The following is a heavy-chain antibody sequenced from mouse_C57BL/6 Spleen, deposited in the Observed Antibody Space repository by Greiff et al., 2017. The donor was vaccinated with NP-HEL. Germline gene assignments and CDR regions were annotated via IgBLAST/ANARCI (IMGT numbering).Heavy chain of an antibody. CDR3: ARHPLRGDAMDY. J-gene: IGHJ4*01. V-gene: IGHV5-6*01. CDR1: GFTFSSYG. Sequence: EVQVVESGGDLVKPGGSLKLSCAASGFTFSSYGMSWVRQTPDKRLEWVATISSGGSYTYYPDSVKGRFTISRDNAKNTLYLQMSSLKSEDTAMYYCARHPLRGDAMDYWGQGTSVTVSS. D-gene: IGHD1-1*01. CDR2: ISSGGSYT.